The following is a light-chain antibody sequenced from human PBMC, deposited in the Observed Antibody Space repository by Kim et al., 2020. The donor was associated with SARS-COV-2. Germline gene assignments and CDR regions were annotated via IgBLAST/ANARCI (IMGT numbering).Light chain of an antibody. J-gene: IGKJ4*01. V-gene: IGKV1-27*01. CDR1: QAISNY. CDR3: QKYNSAPLT. Sequence: DIQMTQSPSSLSASVGDRVTITCRASQAISNYLAWYQQKPGKVPKVLIYAASTLQSGVPSRFSGSGSGTDFTLTISSLQPEDVATYYCQKYNSAPLTFGGGTKVEI. CDR2: AAS.